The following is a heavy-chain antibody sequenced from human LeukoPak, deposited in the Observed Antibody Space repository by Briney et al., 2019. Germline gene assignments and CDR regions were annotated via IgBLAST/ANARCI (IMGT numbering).Heavy chain of an antibody. Sequence: SETLSLTCTVSGGSISSSSYYWGWIRQPPGKGLEWIGEVYHSGSTNYNPSLKSRVTISVDKSKNQFYLMLSSVTAADTAVYYCARVGYTSSWYYFDYWGQGTLVTVSS. V-gene: IGHV4-61*05. J-gene: IGHJ4*02. CDR1: GGSISSSSYY. CDR3: ARVGYTSSWYYFDY. CDR2: VYHSGST. D-gene: IGHD6-13*01.